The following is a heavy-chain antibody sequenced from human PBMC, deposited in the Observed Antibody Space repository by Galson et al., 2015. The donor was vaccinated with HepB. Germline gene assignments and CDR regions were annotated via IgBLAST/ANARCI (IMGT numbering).Heavy chain of an antibody. CDR3: ARGGDMITFGVTMGNAFDI. J-gene: IGHJ3*02. D-gene: IGHD3-16*01. Sequence: SVKVSCKASGGTFSSYAISWVRQAPGQGLEWMGGIIPIFGTANYAQKFQGRVTITADKSTSTAYMELSSLRSEDTAVYYCARGGDMITFGVTMGNAFDIWGQGTMVTVSS. V-gene: IGHV1-69*06. CDR2: IIPIFGTA. CDR1: GGTFSSYA.